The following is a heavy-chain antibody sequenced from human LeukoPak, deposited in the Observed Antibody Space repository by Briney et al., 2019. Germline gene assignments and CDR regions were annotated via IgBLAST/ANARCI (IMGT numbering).Heavy chain of an antibody. V-gene: IGHV3-30*02. CDR1: GFTFSSYG. Sequence: GGSLRLSCAASGFTFSSYGMHWVRQAPGKGLEWVAFIRYDGSNKYYADSVKGRFTISRDSSENTLNLQMNSLRAEDTAVYYCAAYNCSRTSCYTGGFDYWGQGTLVTVSS. D-gene: IGHD2-2*02. CDR3: AAYNCSRTSCYTGGFDY. J-gene: IGHJ4*02. CDR2: IRYDGSNK.